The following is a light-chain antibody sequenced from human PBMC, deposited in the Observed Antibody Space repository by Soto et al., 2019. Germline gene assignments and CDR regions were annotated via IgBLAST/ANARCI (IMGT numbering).Light chain of an antibody. Sequence: EIVLTQSPGTLSLSPGERATLSCRASQSVSSSYLAWYQQKPDQAPRLLMFGASRRATGVPDRFSGSGSGTDFTLIISRLEPEDFAVYYCQQYGSSSSAFGQGTRLEI. J-gene: IGKJ5*01. CDR3: QQYGSSSSA. V-gene: IGKV3-20*01. CDR1: QSVSSSY. CDR2: GAS.